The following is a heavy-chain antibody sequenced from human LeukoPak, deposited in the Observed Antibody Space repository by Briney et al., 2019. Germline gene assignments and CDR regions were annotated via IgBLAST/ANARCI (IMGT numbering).Heavy chain of an antibody. CDR3: ARGLNLYNWNYFAGV. Sequence: ASETLSLTCTVSGDSISHCYWIWLRQPPGKGLDWVGYMSYSGSTNYNPSLKSRVSISVDTSKNQFSLKLPSVTAADTAVYYCARGLNLYNWNYFAGVWGQGTLVTVSS. J-gene: IGHJ4*02. D-gene: IGHD1-7*01. CDR2: MSYSGST. V-gene: IGHV4-59*01. CDR1: GDSISHCY.